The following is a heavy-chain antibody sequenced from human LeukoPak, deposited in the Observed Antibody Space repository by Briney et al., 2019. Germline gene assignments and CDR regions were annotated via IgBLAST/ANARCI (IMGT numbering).Heavy chain of an antibody. CDR3: ARAWMRMTTAGLVDY. Sequence: PGGSLRLSCAASGFAFSDYYMSWLRQAPGKGLEWVSYISSTSSYTNYADSVKGRFTISRDNAKNSLYLQMNSLRAEDTAVYYCARAWMRMTTAGLVDYWGQGTLVTVSS. CDR1: GFAFSDYY. CDR2: ISSTSSYT. V-gene: IGHV3-11*05. D-gene: IGHD6-13*01. J-gene: IGHJ4*02.